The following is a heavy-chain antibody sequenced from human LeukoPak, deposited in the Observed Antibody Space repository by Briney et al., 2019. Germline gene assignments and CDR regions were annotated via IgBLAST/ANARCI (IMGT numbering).Heavy chain of an antibody. CDR2: ISSDSGNI. CDR1: GFAFSSYW. D-gene: IGHD2-15*01. V-gene: IGHV3-21*06. J-gene: IGHJ4*02. Sequence: GGSLRLSCAASGFAFSSYWMSWVRQAPGKGLEWVSSISSDSGNIYHTDSVKGRFTTSRDNAKNSVYLQMNSLTAEDTAVYYCARDGSGSGDIWGQGTLVTVSS. CDR3: ARDGSGSGDI.